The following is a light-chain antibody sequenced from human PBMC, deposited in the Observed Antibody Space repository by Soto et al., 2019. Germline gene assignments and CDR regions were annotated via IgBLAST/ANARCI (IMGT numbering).Light chain of an antibody. CDR3: CSYAGSYDVV. Sequence: QSALTQPRSVSGSPGQSVTISCTGTSSDVGGYNYVSWYQQHPGKAPKLMIYDVSKRPSGVPDRFSGSKSGNTPSLTISGLQAEDEADYYCCSYAGSYDVVFGGGTKLTVL. V-gene: IGLV2-11*01. CDR2: DVS. CDR1: SSDVGGYNY. J-gene: IGLJ2*01.